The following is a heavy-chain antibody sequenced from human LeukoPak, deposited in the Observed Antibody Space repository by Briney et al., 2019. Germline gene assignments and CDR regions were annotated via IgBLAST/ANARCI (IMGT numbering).Heavy chain of an antibody. J-gene: IGHJ5*02. CDR1: GFTSSSYW. Sequence: GGSLRLSCAASGFTSSSYWMHWVRQAPGKGLVWVSRINSDGSSTSYADSVKGRFTISRDNAKNTLYLQMNSLRAEDTAVYYCARGGRYFDWYNWFDPWGQGTLVTVSS. D-gene: IGHD3-9*01. V-gene: IGHV3-74*01. CDR2: INSDGSST. CDR3: ARGGRYFDWYNWFDP.